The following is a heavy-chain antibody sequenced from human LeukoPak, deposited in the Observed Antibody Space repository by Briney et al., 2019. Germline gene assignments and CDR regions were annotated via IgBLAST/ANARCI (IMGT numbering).Heavy chain of an antibody. CDR1: GGSISSYY. CDR2: IYYSGST. J-gene: IGHJ4*02. Sequence: SETLSLTCTVSGGSISSYYWSWIRQPPGKGLEWIGYIYYSGSTNYNPSLRSRVTISVDTSKNQLSLKLSSVTAADTAVYYCARGFGDYYYFDYWGQGTLVTVSS. D-gene: IGHD2-21*01. V-gene: IGHV4-59*01. CDR3: ARGFGDYYYFDY.